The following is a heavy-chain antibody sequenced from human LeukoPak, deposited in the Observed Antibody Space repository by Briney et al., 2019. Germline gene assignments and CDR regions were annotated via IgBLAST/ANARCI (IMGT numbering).Heavy chain of an antibody. V-gene: IGHV3-64D*06. CDR3: VRGTGY. CDR1: GFTFSTYV. Sequence: GSLRLSCSVSGFTFSTYVMHWVRQAPGKGLEYVSAISSNGDNTYYADSVKGRFTISRDNSKNTLYLQMSSLRADDTAVYYCVRGTGYWGQGALVTVSS. J-gene: IGHJ4*02. CDR2: ISSNGDNT.